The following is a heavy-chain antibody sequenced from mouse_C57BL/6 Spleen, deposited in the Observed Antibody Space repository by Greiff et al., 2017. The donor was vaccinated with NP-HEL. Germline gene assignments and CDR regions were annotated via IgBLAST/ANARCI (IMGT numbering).Heavy chain of an antibody. CDR2: INPNNGGT. D-gene: IGHD4-1*01. CDR1: GYTFTDYN. V-gene: IGHV1-18*01. CDR3: ARGNWENGYFDY. Sequence: VQLQQSGPELVKPGASVKIPCKASGYTFTDYNMDWVKQSHGKSLEWIGDINPNNGGTNYNQKFKGKATLTVAKSSSTAYMELRSLTSEDTAVYYCARGNWENGYFDYWGQGTTLTVSS. J-gene: IGHJ2*01.